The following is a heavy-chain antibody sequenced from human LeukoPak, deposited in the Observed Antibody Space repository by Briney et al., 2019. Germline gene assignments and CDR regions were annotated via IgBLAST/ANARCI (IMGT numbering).Heavy chain of an antibody. J-gene: IGHJ4*02. D-gene: IGHD5-18*01. CDR1: GYTFTSYG. Sequence: ASVKVSRKASGYTFTSYGISWVRQAPGQGLEWMGWISAYNGNTNYAQKLQGRVTITADKSTSTAYMELSSLRSEDTAVYYCARDRGYNGGPDYWGQGTLVTVSS. CDR3: ARDRGYNGGPDY. CDR2: ISAYNGNT. V-gene: IGHV1-18*01.